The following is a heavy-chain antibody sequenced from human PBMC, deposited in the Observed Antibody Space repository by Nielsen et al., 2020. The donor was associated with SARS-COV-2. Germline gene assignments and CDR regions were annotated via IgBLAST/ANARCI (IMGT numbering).Heavy chain of an antibody. Sequence: SETLSLTCTVSGGSISSYYWSWIRQPPGKGLEWIGYIYYSGSTNYNPSLKSRVTISVDTSKNQFSLKLSSVTAADTAVYYCARCSSIAVAVVDYWGQGTLVTVSS. CDR2: IYYSGST. J-gene: IGHJ4*02. D-gene: IGHD6-19*01. CDR1: GGSISSYY. V-gene: IGHV4-59*12. CDR3: ARCSSIAVAVVDY.